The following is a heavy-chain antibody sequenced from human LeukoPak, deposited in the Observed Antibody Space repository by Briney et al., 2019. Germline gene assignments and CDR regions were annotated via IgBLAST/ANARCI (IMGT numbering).Heavy chain of an antibody. CDR3: ARSRVWSDYWGYFDY. CDR1: GFTFSSYS. J-gene: IGHJ4*02. CDR2: IYHSGST. V-gene: IGHV4-59*01. Sequence: GSLRLSCAASGFTFSSYSMNWVRQAPGKGLEWIGYIYHSGSTNYNPSLKSRVNLSVDMAKNQISLKMSSVTAADTAVYYCARSRVWSDYWGYFDYWGQGTLVTVSS. D-gene: IGHD3-3*01.